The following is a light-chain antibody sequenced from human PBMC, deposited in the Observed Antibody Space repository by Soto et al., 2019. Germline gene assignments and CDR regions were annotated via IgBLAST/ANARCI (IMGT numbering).Light chain of an antibody. J-gene: IGLJ7*01. CDR2: EVS. CDR3: SSYTITHIPVI. Sequence: QAVLTQPASVSGSPGQSITIACIGTSSDIGNYTYVSWYQQHPGKAPKLIIYEVSNRPSGVSNRFSGSKSDNTASLPITGLQADDEASYYCSSYTITHIPVIFGGGTQLTVL. V-gene: IGLV2-14*01. CDR1: SSDIGNYTY.